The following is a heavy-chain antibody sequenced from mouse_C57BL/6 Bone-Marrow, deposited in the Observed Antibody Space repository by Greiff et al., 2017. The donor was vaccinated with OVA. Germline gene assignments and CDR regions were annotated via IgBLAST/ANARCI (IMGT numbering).Heavy chain of an antibody. CDR3: ARYHAFDY. V-gene: IGHV1-50*01. CDR2: IDPSASYT. J-gene: IGHJ2*01. Sequence: QVQLQQPGAELVKPGASVKLSCKASGYTFTSYWMQWVKQRPGQGLEWIGEIDPSASYTNYNQKFKGKATLTVDTSSSTAYMQLSSLTSEDSAVYYCARYHAFDYWGQGTTLTVSS. CDR1: GYTFTSYW.